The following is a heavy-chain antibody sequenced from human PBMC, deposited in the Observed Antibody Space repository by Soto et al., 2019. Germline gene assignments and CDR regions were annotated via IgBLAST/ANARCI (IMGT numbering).Heavy chain of an antibody. CDR1: GYTFTSYG. Sequence: GASVKVSCKASGYTFTSYGISWVRQAPGQGLEWMGWISAYNGNTNYAQKLQGRVTMTTDTSTSTAYMELRSLRSDDTAVYYCARGLTPPRWFGENIGWFDPWGQGTLVTVSS. J-gene: IGHJ5*02. CDR3: ARGLTPPRWFGENIGWFDP. V-gene: IGHV1-18*01. CDR2: ISAYNGNT. D-gene: IGHD3-10*01.